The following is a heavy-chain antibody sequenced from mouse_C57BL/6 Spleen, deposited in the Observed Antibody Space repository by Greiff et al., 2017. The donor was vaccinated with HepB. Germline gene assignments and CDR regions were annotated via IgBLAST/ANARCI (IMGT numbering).Heavy chain of an antibody. V-gene: IGHV1-61*01. D-gene: IGHD2-4*01. CDR1: GYTFTSYW. CDR3: ARGYDYPFAY. Sequence: QVQLQQPGAELVRPGSSVKLSCKASGYTFTSYWMDWVKQRPGQGLEWIGNIYPSDSETHYNQKFKDKATLTVDKSSSTAYMQLSSLISEDSAVYYCARGYDYPFAYWGQGTLVTVSA. CDR2: IYPSDSET. J-gene: IGHJ3*01.